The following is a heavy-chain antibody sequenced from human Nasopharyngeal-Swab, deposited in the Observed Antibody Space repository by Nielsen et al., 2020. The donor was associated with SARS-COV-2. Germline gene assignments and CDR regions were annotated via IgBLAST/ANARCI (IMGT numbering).Heavy chain of an antibody. V-gene: IGHV4-59*08. D-gene: IGHD3-9*01. J-gene: IGHJ4*02. CDR3: ARHPPLSGFDY. Sequence: GALRLSCTVSGGAITSDYGSWIRQPPGKGLEWIGYIHSSGHAMYNPSLRSRATISIDTSKNHFSLTLSSVTAADTAVYYCARHPPLSGFDYWGQGTLVTVPS. CDR1: GGAITSDY. CDR2: IHSSGHA.